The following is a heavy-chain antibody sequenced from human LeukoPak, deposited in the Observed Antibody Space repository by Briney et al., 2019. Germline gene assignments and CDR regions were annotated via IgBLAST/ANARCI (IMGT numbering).Heavy chain of an antibody. CDR2: IYTTGST. V-gene: IGHV4-4*07. D-gene: IGHD6-25*01. Sequence: PSETLSLTCTVSGGSVSSYNWGWIRQPAGKGLEWIGRIYTTGSTSYNPSLKSRVTMSVDTSKNQFSLKLSSVTAADTAMYYCARASGYNQYYYGMDVWGQGTLVTVSS. J-gene: IGHJ6*02. CDR1: GGSVSSYN. CDR3: ARASGYNQYYYGMDV.